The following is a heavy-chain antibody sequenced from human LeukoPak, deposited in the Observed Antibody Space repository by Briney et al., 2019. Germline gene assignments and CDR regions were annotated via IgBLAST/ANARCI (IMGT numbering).Heavy chain of an antibody. D-gene: IGHD2-2*01. J-gene: IGHJ6*02. CDR2: INPNSGGT. V-gene: IGHV1-2*02. CDR3: ARDRRYCSSTSCYETYYYYGMDV. Sequence: ASVKVSCKASGYTFTGYYMHWVRQAPGQGLEWMGWINPNSGGTSYAQKFQGRVTMTRDTSISTAYMELSRLRSDDTAVYYCARDRRYCSSTSCYETYYYYGMDVWGQGTTVTVSS. CDR1: GYTFTGYY.